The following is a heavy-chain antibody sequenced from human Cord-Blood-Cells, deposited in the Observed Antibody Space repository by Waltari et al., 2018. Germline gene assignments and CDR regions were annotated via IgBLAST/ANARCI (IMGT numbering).Heavy chain of an antibody. CDR2: IYYRWGT. V-gene: IGHV4-61*01. Sequence: QVQLQESGPGLVKPSETLSLTCTVSGGSVSSGSYYWSWIRQPPGKGLEWIGYIYYRWGTNYNPSLKGRVAISVDTSKNQCSLKLSSVTAADTAVYYCASIAAPHYYYYGMDVWGQGTTVTVSS. J-gene: IGHJ6*02. D-gene: IGHD6-13*01. CDR1: GGSVSSGSYY. CDR3: ASIAAPHYYYYGMDV.